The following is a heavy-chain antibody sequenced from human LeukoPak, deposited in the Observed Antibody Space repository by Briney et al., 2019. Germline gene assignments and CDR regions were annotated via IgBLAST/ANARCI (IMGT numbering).Heavy chain of an antibody. CDR3: AKDRSGSYSQGLDY. D-gene: IGHD1-26*01. CDR1: GFTFENYG. J-gene: IGHJ4*02. CDR2: INWSGDRT. V-gene: IGHV3-20*04. Sequence: PGGSLRLSCAASGFTFENYGMSWVRQVPGKGLEWVSDINWSGDRTGYADSVKDRFTISRDNSKNTLYLQMNSLTAEDTAVYCCAKDRSGSYSQGLDYWGQGTLVTVSS.